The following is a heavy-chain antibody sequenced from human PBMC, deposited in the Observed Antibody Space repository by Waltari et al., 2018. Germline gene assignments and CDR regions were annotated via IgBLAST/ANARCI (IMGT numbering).Heavy chain of an antibody. CDR3: ARGRGAYWNDDFLY. J-gene: IGHJ4*02. CDR1: GFTFSRYS. D-gene: IGHD1-1*01. Sequence: EVQLVESGGGLVKPGGSLRLSCAASGFTFSRYSMNWVRQAPGKGLEWVSSISSSRSYISYAESVKGRFTISRDNAKNSLYLQMNSLRAEDTAVYYCARGRGAYWNDDFLYWGQGTLVTVSS. CDR2: ISSSRSYI. V-gene: IGHV3-21*01.